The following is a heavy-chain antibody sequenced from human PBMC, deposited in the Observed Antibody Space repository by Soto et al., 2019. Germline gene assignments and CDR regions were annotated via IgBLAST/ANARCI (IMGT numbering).Heavy chain of an antibody. CDR3: AKDKPPNKEILPGYYSGIDY. J-gene: IGHJ4*02. Sequence: XECLCPSWPAHWLFLRNDAMHWVPQARGEGVGEVALILFDGRNEYYEDSVKGRFIISRDNSKNTLYLQMNSLRPEDTAVYYCAKDKPPNKEILPGYYSGIDYWGQGTLVTVSS. CDR2: ILFDGRNE. V-gene: IGHV3-30*18. D-gene: IGHD3-9*01. CDR1: WLFLRNDA.